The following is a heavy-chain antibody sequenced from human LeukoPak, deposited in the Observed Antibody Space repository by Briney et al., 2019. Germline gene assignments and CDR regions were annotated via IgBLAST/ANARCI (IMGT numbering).Heavy chain of an antibody. CDR3: AKRTGYSSGCLGY. D-gene: IGHD6-19*01. Sequence: GGSLRLSCVASGFTFSSYAMSWVRQAPGKGLEWVSAISGSGGSTYYADSVKGRFTISRDNSKNTLYLQMNSLRAEDTAVYYCAKRTGYSSGCLGYWGQGTLVTVSS. V-gene: IGHV3-23*01. CDR1: GFTFSSYA. CDR2: ISGSGGST. J-gene: IGHJ4*02.